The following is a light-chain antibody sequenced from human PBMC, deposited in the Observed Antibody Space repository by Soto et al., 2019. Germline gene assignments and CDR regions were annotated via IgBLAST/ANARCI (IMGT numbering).Light chain of an antibody. Sequence: EIVMTQSPATLSVSPGEGATLSCRSSQSVSNNLAWYQQKPGQAPRLLICGASTRATGIPARFSGSGSGTEFTLTISSLQSEDFAVYYCQQSNDWWTFGQGTKVDIK. CDR1: QSVSNN. J-gene: IGKJ1*01. V-gene: IGKV3-15*01. CDR2: GAS. CDR3: QQSNDWWT.